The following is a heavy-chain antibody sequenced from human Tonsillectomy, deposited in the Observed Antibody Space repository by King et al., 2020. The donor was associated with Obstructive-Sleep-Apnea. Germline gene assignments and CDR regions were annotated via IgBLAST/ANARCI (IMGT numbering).Heavy chain of an antibody. CDR2: ISSNGGST. CDR1: GFTFSSYA. D-gene: IGHD6-13*01. CDR3: ARETAAAGTYWYFDL. Sequence: VQLVESGGGLVQPGGSLRLSCAASGFTFSSYAMHWVRQAPGKGLEYVSAISSNGGSTYYANSVKGRFTISRDNSKNTLYLQMGSLRAEAMAVYYCARETAAAGTYWYFDLWGRGTLVSVSS. V-gene: IGHV3-64*01. J-gene: IGHJ2*01.